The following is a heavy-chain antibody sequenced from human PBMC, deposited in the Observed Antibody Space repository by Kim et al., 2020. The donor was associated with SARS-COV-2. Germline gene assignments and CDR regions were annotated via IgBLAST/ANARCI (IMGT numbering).Heavy chain of an antibody. V-gene: IGHV3-7*01. CDR2: INRDGSKE. CDR1: GFTFSSAW. Sequence: GGSLRLSCAVSGFTFSSAWMTWFRQAPGKGLEWVANINRDGSKENYVDSVKGRFTISRDNAKNSVFLQMYNLRAEDTAVFYFARDIYESGYDRNDYWGQG. D-gene: IGHD5-12*01. J-gene: IGHJ4*02. CDR3: ARDIYESGYDRNDY.